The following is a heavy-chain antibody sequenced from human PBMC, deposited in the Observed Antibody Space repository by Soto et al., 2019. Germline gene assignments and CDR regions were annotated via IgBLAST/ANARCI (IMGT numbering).Heavy chain of an antibody. CDR3: ARDLYDSNPGWFDP. CDR1: GGSISTYY. V-gene: IGHV4-59*01. CDR2: IYYTGST. D-gene: IGHD3-22*01. J-gene: IGHJ5*02. Sequence: PSETLSLTCTVSGGSISTYYWSWIRQPPGKSLEWIGYIYYTGSTNYNPSLKSRVTISVDTSENQFSLKVTSVTAADTAVYYCARDLYDSNPGWFDPWGQGTLVTVSS.